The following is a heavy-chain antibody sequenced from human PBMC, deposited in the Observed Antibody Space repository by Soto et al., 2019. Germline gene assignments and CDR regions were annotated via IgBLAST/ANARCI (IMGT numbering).Heavy chain of an antibody. CDR1: GYTFTSYY. V-gene: IGHV1-46*01. J-gene: IGHJ6*02. CDR3: ARDGDITGTYYYGMDV. D-gene: IGHD1-20*01. CDR2: INPSGGGT. Sequence: ASVKVSCKASGYTFTSYYMHWVLQAPGQGLEWMGIINPSGGGTSYAQKFQGRVTMTRDTSTSTVYMELSSLRSEDTAVYYCARDGDITGTYYYGMDVWGQGTTVTVSS.